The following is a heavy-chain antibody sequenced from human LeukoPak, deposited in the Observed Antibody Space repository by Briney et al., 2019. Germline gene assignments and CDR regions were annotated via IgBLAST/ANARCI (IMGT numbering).Heavy chain of an antibody. D-gene: IGHD3-10*01. J-gene: IGHJ3*02. CDR2: IKQDGSEK. V-gene: IGHV3-7*01. CDR1: GFTFSSYW. Sequence: GGSLRLSCAASGFTFSSYWMSWVRQAPGKGLEWVANIKQDGSEKYYVDSVKGRFTISRDNAKNSLYLQMNSLRAEDTAVYYCARDYYGSGSPLDDAFDIWGQGTMVTVSS. CDR3: ARDYYGSGSPLDDAFDI.